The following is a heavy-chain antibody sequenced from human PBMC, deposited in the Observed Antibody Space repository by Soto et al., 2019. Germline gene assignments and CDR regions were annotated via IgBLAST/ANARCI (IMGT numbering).Heavy chain of an antibody. J-gene: IGHJ4*02. V-gene: IGHV4-4*07. D-gene: IGHD5-12*01. CDR3: AREGSYSAYNFAHGIQLWSFDF. Sequence: HTLSLTCTVSGGSLNTFYWSWVLQPPGKVGESXGRIFSSGSTSFNPSLESRVAMSVDTSKNHFSLNLSSVTAADMAVYYCAREGSYSAYNFAHGIQLWSFDFWGQGALVTVSS. CDR1: GGSLNTFY. CDR2: IFSSGST.